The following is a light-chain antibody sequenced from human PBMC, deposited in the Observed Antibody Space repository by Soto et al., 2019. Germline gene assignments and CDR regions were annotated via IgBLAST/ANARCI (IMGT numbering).Light chain of an antibody. J-gene: IGKJ4*01. Sequence: AMQLTESPSSLYASVGDRVTITCRASQGISSALAWYQQKPGKAPKLLIYDASSLESGVPSRFSGSGSGTDFTLTISSLQPEDFATYNCQQFNSYPPLTFGGGTKVEIK. CDR3: QQFNSYPPLT. CDR1: QGISSA. V-gene: IGKV1-13*02. CDR2: DAS.